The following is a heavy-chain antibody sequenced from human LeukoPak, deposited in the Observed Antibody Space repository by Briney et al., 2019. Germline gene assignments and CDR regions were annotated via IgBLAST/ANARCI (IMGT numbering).Heavy chain of an antibody. J-gene: IGHJ4*02. CDR2: IRGSGGST. D-gene: IGHD2-2*01. CDR1: GFTFSSYA. CDR3: AKDRAYCSSTSCYPLGY. V-gene: IGHV3-23*01. Sequence: PGGSLRLSCAASGFTFSSYAMSWVRQAPGKGLEWVSAIRGSGGSTYYADSVKGRFTISRDNSKNTLYLQMNSLRAEDTAVYYCAKDRAYCSSTSCYPLGYWGQGTLVTVSS.